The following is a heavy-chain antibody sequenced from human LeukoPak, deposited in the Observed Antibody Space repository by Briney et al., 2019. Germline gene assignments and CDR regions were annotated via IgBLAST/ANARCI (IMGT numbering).Heavy chain of an antibody. J-gene: IGHJ4*02. CDR3: GRAGADSSGYYTIDY. V-gene: IGHV4-39*07. Sequence: SETLSLTCTVSGGSISSSSYYWGWIRQPPGKGLEWIGSIYYSGSTDYNPSLKSRVSISVDTSKNQFSLRLSSVTAADTAVYYCGRAGADSSGYYTIDYWGQGTLVTVSS. CDR2: IYYSGST. CDR1: GGSISSSSYY. D-gene: IGHD3-22*01.